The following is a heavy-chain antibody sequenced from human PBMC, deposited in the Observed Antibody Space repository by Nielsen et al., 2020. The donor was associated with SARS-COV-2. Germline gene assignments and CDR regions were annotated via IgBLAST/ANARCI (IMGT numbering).Heavy chain of an antibody. Sequence: GSLRLSCTVSGGSISSYYWSWIRQPPGKGLEWIGYIYYSGSTNYNPSLKSRVTISVDTSKNQFSLKLSSVTATDTAVYYCAREYCSGGSCYGGALLDVWGKGTTVTVSS. D-gene: IGHD2-15*01. CDR2: IYYSGST. CDR3: AREYCSGGSCYGGALLDV. J-gene: IGHJ6*04. V-gene: IGHV4-59*08. CDR1: GGSISSYY.